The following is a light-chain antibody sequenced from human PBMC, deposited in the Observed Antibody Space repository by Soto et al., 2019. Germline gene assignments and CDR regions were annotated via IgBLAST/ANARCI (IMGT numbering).Light chain of an antibody. V-gene: IGLV2-14*01. CDR3: SSYTSSSSYV. CDR2: DVS. J-gene: IGLJ1*01. Sequence: QSALTQPASVSGYPGQSITISCTGTSSDVGGYNYVSWYQQHPGKAPKLMIYDVSNRPSGVSNRFSGSKSGNTASLTISGLQAEDEADYYCSSYTSSSSYVFGPGTKLTVL. CDR1: SSDVGGYNY.